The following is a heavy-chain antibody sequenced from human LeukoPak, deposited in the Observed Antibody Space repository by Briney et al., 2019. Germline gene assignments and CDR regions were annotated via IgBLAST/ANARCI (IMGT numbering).Heavy chain of an antibody. CDR1: GYIFTSYG. CDR2: ISTNKGNT. Sequence: GASVKVSCKASGYIFTSYGISWVRQAPGQGPEWMGWISTNKGNTNYAQILQGRVTMTTDTSTSTAYMELRSLRSDDTAIYYCVRDIQWRFDPWGQGTLVTVSS. J-gene: IGHJ5*02. CDR3: VRDIQWRFDP. V-gene: IGHV1-18*01. D-gene: IGHD2-8*01.